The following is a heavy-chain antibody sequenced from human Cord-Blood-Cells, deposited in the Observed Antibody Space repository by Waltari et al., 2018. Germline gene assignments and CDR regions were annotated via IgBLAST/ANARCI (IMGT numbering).Heavy chain of an antibody. CDR1: GYSISSGYY. J-gene: IGHJ3*02. Sequence: QVQLQESGPGLVKPSETLSLTCAGSGYSISSGYYWGWIRQPPGKGMEWIGSIYHSGSTYYNPSLKSRVTISVDTSKNQFSLKLSSVTAADTAVYYCARDTGPNAFDIWGQGTMVTVSS. CDR2: IYHSGST. V-gene: IGHV4-38-2*02. CDR3: ARDTGPNAFDI.